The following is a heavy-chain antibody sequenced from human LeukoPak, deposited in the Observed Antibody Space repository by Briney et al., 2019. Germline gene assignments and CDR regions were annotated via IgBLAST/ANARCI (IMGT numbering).Heavy chain of an antibody. J-gene: IGHJ4*02. CDR3: AKAQLRYFDWPDY. V-gene: IGHV3-23*01. CDR2: ISGSGGSA. Sequence: GGSLRLSCAASGFTFSSYAMSWVRQAPGKGLEWVSAISGSGGSAYYADSVKGRFTISRDNSKNTLYLQMNSLRAEDTAVYYCAKAQLRYFDWPDYWGQGTLVTVSS. D-gene: IGHD3-9*01. CDR1: GFTFSSYA.